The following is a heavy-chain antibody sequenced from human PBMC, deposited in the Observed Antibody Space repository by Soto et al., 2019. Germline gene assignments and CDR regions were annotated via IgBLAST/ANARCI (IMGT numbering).Heavy chain of an antibody. Sequence: ASVKVSCKASGYTFTSYGISWVRQAPGQGLEWMGWISAYNGNTNYAQKLQGRVTMTTDTSTSTAYMELRSLRSDDTAVYYCARDFRSSSSLTAPRYYGMDVWGQGTTVTVSS. CDR1: GYTFTSYG. CDR3: ARDFRSSSSLTAPRYYGMDV. D-gene: IGHD6-6*01. CDR2: ISAYNGNT. V-gene: IGHV1-18*04. J-gene: IGHJ6*02.